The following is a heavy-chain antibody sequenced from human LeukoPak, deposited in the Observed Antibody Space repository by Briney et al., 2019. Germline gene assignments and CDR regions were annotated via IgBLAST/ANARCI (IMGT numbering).Heavy chain of an antibody. CDR3: ARELGEDYYYGMDV. D-gene: IGHD3-10*01. CDR1: GYTLTGYY. V-gene: IGHV1-2*02. Sequence: ASVKVSCKASGYTLTGYYMRWVRQAPGQGLEWMGWINPNSGGTNYAQKFQGRVTMTRDTSISTAYMELSRLRSDDTAVYYCARELGEDYYYGMDVWGQGTTVTVSS. J-gene: IGHJ6*02. CDR2: INPNSGGT.